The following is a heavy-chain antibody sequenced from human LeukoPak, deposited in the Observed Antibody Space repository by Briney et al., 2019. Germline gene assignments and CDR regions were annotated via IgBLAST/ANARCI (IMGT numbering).Heavy chain of an antibody. CDR2: IIPILGIA. CDR3: ARDLFWSGYYRAPGYFDY. J-gene: IGHJ4*02. V-gene: IGHV1-69*04. Sequence: SVKVSCKASGYTFTSYDINWVRQAPGQGLEWMGRIIPILGIANYAQKFQGRVTITADKSTSTAYMELSSLRSEDTAVYYCARDLFWSGYYRAPGYFDYWGQGTLVTVSS. D-gene: IGHD3-3*01. CDR1: GYTFTSYD.